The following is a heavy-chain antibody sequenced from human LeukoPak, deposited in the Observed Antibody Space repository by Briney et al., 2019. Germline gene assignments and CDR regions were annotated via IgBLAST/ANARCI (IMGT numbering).Heavy chain of an antibody. J-gene: IGHJ4*02. D-gene: IGHD2-15*01. CDR1: GYTFTSYD. CDR2: MNPNSGNT. V-gene: IGHV1-8*01. CDR3: ARSTGRFCSGYSCYRNDY. Sequence: ASVKVSCKASGYTFTSYDINWVRQATGQGLEWMGWMNPNSGNTGYAQKFQGRVTMTRDTSISTAYMELSRLRSDDTAVYYCARSTGRFCSGYSCYRNDYWGQGTLVTVSS.